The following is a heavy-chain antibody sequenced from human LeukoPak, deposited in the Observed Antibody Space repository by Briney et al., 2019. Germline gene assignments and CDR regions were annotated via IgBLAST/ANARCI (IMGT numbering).Heavy chain of an antibody. CDR2: ISYDGSNK. CDR1: GFTFSSYA. V-gene: IGHV3-30-3*01. D-gene: IGHD6-19*01. J-gene: IGHJ2*01. Sequence: GRSLRLSCAASGFTFSSYAMHWVRQAPGKGLEWVAVISYDGSNKYYADSVKGRFTISRDNSKNTLYLQMNSLRAEDTAVYYCARGISSGWTEWYFDLWGRGTLVTVSS. CDR3: ARGISSGWTEWYFDL.